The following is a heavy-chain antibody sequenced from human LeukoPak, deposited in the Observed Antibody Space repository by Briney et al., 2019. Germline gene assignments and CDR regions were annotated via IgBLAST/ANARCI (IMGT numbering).Heavy chain of an antibody. J-gene: IGHJ6*02. V-gene: IGHV4-4*07. Sequence: SETLSLTCTVSGGSISSYYWSWIRQPAGKGLEWIGRIYTSGSTNYNPSLKSRVTMSVDTSKNQFSLKLSSVTAADTAVYYCARVPYTPAAMREYYYYYGMDVWGQGTTVTVSS. CDR1: GGSISSYY. CDR3: ARVPYTPAAMREYYYYYGMDV. CDR2: IYTSGST. D-gene: IGHD2-2*01.